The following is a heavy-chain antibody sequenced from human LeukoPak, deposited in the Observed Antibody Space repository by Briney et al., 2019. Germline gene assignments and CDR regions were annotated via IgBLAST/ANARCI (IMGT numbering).Heavy chain of an antibody. J-gene: IGHJ4*02. Sequence: ASVKVSCKASGGTFRSYAISWVRRAPGQGLEWMGGIIPIFGTTNYAQKFQGRVTITADESTSTAYMELSSLRSEDTAVYYCARDLGSRDGYNPPNLFDNWGQGTLVTVSS. D-gene: IGHD5-24*01. CDR1: GGTFRSYA. CDR2: IIPIFGTT. CDR3: ARDLGSRDGYNPPNLFDN. V-gene: IGHV1-69*01.